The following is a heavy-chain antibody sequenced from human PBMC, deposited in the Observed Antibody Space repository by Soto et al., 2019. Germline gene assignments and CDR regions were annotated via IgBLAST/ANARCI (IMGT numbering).Heavy chain of an antibody. D-gene: IGHD6-13*01. CDR1: GFTFDDYA. CDR2: ISWNSGSI. V-gene: IGHV3-9*01. J-gene: IGHJ4*02. Sequence: EVQLVESGGGLVQPGRSLRLSCAASGFTFDDYAMHWVRQAPGKGLEWVSGISWNSGSIGYEDSVKGRFTISRDNDKNSLYLQMNSLRAEDTALYYCAKDGVAAALGYWGQGTLVTVSS. CDR3: AKDGVAAALGY.